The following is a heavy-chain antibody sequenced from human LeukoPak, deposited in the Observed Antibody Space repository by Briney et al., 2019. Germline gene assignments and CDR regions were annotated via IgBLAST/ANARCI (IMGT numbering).Heavy chain of an antibody. V-gene: IGHV3-30*18. J-gene: IGHJ6*02. CDR3: AKDGGWGTGYCSSTSCYSEYRMDV. Sequence: PGGSLRLSCAASGFTFSSYGMHWVRQAPGKGLEWVAVISYDGSNKYYADSVKGRFTISRDNSKKTLYPQMDSLRAEDTAVYYCAKDGGWGTGYCSSTSCYSEYRMDVWGQGTTVTVSS. CDR1: GFTFSSYG. D-gene: IGHD2-2*03. CDR2: ISYDGSNK.